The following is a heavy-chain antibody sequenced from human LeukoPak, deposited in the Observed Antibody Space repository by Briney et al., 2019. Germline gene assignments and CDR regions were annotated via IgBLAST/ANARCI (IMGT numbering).Heavy chain of an antibody. D-gene: IGHD6-19*01. CDR3: AKDHLPGIVVADRDY. J-gene: IGHJ4*02. CDR1: GFTFSSYG. Sequence: GGSLRLSCAASGFTFSSYGMSWVRQAPGKGLEWVSAISGSGGTTYYTDSVKGRFTISRDNSKNTLYLQINSLRAEDTAIYYCAKDHLPGIVVADRDYWGQGTLVTVSS. V-gene: IGHV3-23*01. CDR2: ISGSGGTT.